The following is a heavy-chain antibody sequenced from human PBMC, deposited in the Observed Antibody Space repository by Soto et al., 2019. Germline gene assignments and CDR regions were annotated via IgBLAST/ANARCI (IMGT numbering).Heavy chain of an antibody. V-gene: IGHV3-21*01. CDR1: GFTFSRYS. Sequence: GGSLRLSCAASGFTFSRYSMNWVRQAPGKGLEWVSSISSTTNYIYYADSMKGRFTVSRDNAKNSVYLDMNSLSAEDTAVYYCARESEDLTSNFDYWGQGTLVTVSS. CDR3: ARESEDLTSNFDY. CDR2: ISSTTNYI. J-gene: IGHJ4*02.